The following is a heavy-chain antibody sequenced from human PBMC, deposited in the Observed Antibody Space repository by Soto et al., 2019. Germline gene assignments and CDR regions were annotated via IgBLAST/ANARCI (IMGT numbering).Heavy chain of an antibody. V-gene: IGHV3-21*01. CDR1: GFTFSRYS. Sequence: GGSLRLSCAASGFTFSRYSMNWVRQAPGKGLEWVSSISSTTNYIYYADSMKGRFTVSRDNAKNSVYLDMNSLSAEDTAVYYCARESEDLTSNFDYWGQGTLVTVSS. CDR3: ARESEDLTSNFDY. CDR2: ISSTTNYI. J-gene: IGHJ4*02.